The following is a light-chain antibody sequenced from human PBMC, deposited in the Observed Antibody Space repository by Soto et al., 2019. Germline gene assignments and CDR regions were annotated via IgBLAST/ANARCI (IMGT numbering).Light chain of an antibody. CDR3: QQSYRTPHT. V-gene: IGKV1-39*01. Sequence: DIQMTQSPSSLSASVGDRVTITCQASQNINNYLNWYQQKPGRAPKLLIYDASNLEAGVPSRFSGSGSGTNFTLTISSLQPEDFATYYCQQSYRTPHTFGQGTKLETK. J-gene: IGKJ2*01. CDR1: QNINNY. CDR2: DAS.